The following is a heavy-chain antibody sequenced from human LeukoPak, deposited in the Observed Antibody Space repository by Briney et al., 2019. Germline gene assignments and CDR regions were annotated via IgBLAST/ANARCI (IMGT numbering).Heavy chain of an antibody. D-gene: IGHD1-26*01. V-gene: IGHV4-59*08. Sequence: SETLSLTCTVSGGSISSYYWSWIRQPPGKGLEWIGYIYYSGSTNYNPSLKSRVTISVDTSKNQFSLKLSSVTAADTAVYYCATSGGIVTKLDYWGQGTLVTVSS. J-gene: IGHJ4*02. CDR3: ATSGGIVTKLDY. CDR2: IYYSGST. CDR1: GGSISSYY.